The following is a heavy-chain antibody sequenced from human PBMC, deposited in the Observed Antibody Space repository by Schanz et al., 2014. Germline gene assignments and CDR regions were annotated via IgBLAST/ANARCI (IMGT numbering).Heavy chain of an antibody. D-gene: IGHD1-1*01. J-gene: IGHJ5*02. CDR3: TRDVRLDRRGNWFDP. V-gene: IGHV3-23*04. Sequence: VQLVESGGGLVKPGGSLRLSCAASGFNFSNYVMSWVRQAPGKGLEWVSTIGTSGGTNYADSVKGRFTISRDNSKNLLYLQMNSLRAEDTAVYYCTRDVRLDRRGNWFDPWGQGTLVTVSS. CDR1: GFNFSNYV. CDR2: IGTSGGT.